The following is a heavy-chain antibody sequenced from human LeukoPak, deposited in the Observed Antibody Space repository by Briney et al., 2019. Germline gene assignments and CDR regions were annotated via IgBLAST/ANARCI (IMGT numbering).Heavy chain of an antibody. Sequence: GASVKVSCKASGGTFSSYAISWVRQAPGQGLEWMGGIIPIFGTANYAQKFQGRVTITADKSTSAAYMELSSLRSEDTAVYYCAGVSGDIVVVPAAYYYYYYGMDVWGKGTTVTVSS. CDR2: IIPIFGTA. CDR1: GGTFSSYA. V-gene: IGHV1-69*06. J-gene: IGHJ6*04. CDR3: AGVSGDIVVVPAAYYYYYYGMDV. D-gene: IGHD2-2*01.